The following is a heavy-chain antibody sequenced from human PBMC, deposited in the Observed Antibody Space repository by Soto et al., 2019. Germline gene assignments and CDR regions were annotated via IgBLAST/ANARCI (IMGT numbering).Heavy chain of an antibody. V-gene: IGHV1-3*01. CDR1: GYTFSSYA. Sequence: ASVKVSCKASGYTFSSYAMYWVRQAPGQRLERMGWINAGNGNTKYSQKFQGRVTITRDTSASTAYMELSSLRSVDTAVYYCARDAVVVVAASWFDPWGQRALVTAAS. D-gene: IGHD2-15*01. J-gene: IGHJ5*02. CDR2: INAGNGNT. CDR3: ARDAVVVVAASWFDP.